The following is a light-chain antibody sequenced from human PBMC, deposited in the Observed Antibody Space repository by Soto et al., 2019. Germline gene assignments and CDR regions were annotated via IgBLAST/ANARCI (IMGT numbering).Light chain of an antibody. CDR1: QSVSTN. J-gene: IGKJ3*01. Sequence: EIVVTQSPGILSVSPGDRATLSCRASQSVSTNLAWYQQKPGQAPTLLIYAASTRATGIPARFTGSGSGTDFTLTIASLQSVDFAVYYCQEYSKWPLFTFGPGTRVDIK. CDR3: QEYSKWPLFT. V-gene: IGKV3-15*01. CDR2: AAS.